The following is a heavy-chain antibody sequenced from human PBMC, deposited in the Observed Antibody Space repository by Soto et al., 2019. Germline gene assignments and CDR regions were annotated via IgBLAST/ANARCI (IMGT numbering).Heavy chain of an antibody. D-gene: IGHD3-9*01. CDR1: VGTFSRYA. J-gene: IGHJ5*02. V-gene: IGHV1-69*01. Sequence: SAKLSCKASVGTFSRYAISWGRQAPGQGLEWMGGIIPIFGTANYAQKFQGRVTITADESTSTAYMELSSLRSEDTAVYYCARAPTXYDILTGYYITWFDPWGQGTLVTVSS. CDR2: IIPIFGTA. CDR3: ARAPTXYDILTGYYITWFDP.